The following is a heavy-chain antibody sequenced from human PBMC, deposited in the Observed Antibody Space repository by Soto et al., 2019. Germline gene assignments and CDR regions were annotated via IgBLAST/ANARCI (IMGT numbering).Heavy chain of an antibody. J-gene: IGHJ6*02. CDR2: ISYDGSNK. D-gene: IGHD6-13*01. CDR1: GFTFSSYA. V-gene: IGHV3-30-3*01. Sequence: QVQLVESGGGVVQPGRSLRLSCAASGFTFSSYAMHWVRQAPGKGLEWVAVISYDGSNKYYADSVKGRFTISRDNSKNTLYLQMNSLRAEDTAVYYCARDLKQQLGIGRGDYYYYGMDVWGQGTTVTVSS. CDR3: ARDLKQQLGIGRGDYYYYGMDV.